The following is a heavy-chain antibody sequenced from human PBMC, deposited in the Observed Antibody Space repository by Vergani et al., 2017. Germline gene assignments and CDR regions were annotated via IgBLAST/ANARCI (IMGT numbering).Heavy chain of an antibody. V-gene: IGHV3-9*01. CDR2: INWNSDSI. CDR1: GLMFNNYA. J-gene: IGHJ5*02. CDR3: ARDITASVKSPPHPDWFDP. Sequence: VQLVESGGGVVQPGRSLRLSCETSGLMFNNYAMHWVRQAPGKGLEWVSGINWNSDSIAYADSVKGRFTISRDNVKNVLFLQMENLRAADTGVYFCARDITASVKSPPHPDWFDPWGQGGHVTVSS. D-gene: IGHD4-17*01.